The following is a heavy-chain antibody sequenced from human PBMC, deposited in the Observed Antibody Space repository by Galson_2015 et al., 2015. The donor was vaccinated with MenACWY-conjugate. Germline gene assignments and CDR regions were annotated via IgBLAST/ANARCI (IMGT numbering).Heavy chain of an antibody. CDR2: IQSKNYGANT. CDR3: TRADHRYCSRTNCPFDH. CDR1: GFAFPDFL. J-gene: IGHJ4*02. V-gene: IGHV3-49*03. Sequence: SLRLSCATSGFAFPDFLMGWFRQAPGKGLEWVGYIQSKNYGANTQYAASVKDRFSISRDDSRGIAYLQMESLKAEDTALYYCTRADHRYCSRTNCPFDHWGQGALVTVSS. D-gene: IGHD2-2*01.